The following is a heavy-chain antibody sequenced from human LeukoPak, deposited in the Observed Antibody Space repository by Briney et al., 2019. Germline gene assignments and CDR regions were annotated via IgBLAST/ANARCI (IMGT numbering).Heavy chain of an antibody. J-gene: IGHJ4*02. CDR3: AKIAPWGAVTTTDGFDY. Sequence: GSLRLSCAASGFSFSNYAMSWVRQAPGKGLEWVSAISDSGGSTYYADSVKGRFTISRDNSKNTLYVQMNSLRVEDTAVYYCAKIAPWGAVTTTDGFDYWGQGTLVTVSP. D-gene: IGHD4-17*01. CDR1: GFSFSNYA. V-gene: IGHV3-23*01. CDR2: ISDSGGST.